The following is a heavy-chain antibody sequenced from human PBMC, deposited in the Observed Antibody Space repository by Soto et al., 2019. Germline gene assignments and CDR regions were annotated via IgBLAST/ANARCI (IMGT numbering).Heavy chain of an antibody. CDR2: INPNSGNT. CDR3: ARDLRGYSNWFDP. J-gene: IGHJ5*02. D-gene: IGHD3-22*01. Sequence: QVQVDQSGAEVKKPGASVKVSCKTSGYTFSDYYMHWVRQAPGPGLEWMGWINPNSGNTDYAQKFRGRVTMTRDTSLTTAYMELTSLRSDDTAIYYCARDLRGYSNWFDPWGQGTLVTVS. CDR1: GYTFSDYY. V-gene: IGHV1-2*02.